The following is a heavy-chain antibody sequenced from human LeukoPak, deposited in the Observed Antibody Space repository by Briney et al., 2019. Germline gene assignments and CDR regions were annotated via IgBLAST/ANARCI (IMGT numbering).Heavy chain of an antibody. Sequence: GGSLRLSCAASGFTFRSYRMNWGRQAPGKGLEWVSSISSISSYIYYADSVKGRFTISRDNAKNSLYLQMKTLRDADTAVYYCARDSSYDFWSGYYTNWFDPWGEGTLVTVSS. J-gene: IGHJ5*02. V-gene: IGHV3-21*01. CDR1: GFTFRSYR. CDR2: ISSISSYI. D-gene: IGHD3-3*01. CDR3: ARDSSYDFWSGYYTNWFDP.